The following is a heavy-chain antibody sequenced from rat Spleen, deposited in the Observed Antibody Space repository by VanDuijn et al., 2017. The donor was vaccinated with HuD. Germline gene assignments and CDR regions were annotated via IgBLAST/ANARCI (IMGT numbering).Heavy chain of an antibody. Sequence: EVQLVESDGGLVQPGRSLKLSCVASGFTFSTYWMYWIRQAPGKGLEWVSSINPDGGTTYYPDSVKGRFTISRDNAENTVYLQMDSLRFEDTATYYCARRYDFDYWGQGVMVTVSS. D-gene: IGHD1-11*01. CDR2: INPDGGTT. CDR1: GFTFSTYW. J-gene: IGHJ2*01. V-gene: IGHV5-58*01. CDR3: ARRYDFDY.